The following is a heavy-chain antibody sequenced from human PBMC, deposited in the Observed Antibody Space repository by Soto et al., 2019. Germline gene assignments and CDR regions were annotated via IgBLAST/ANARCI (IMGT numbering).Heavy chain of an antibody. Sequence: SVKVSCKASGGTFSSYAISWVRQAPGQGLEWMGGIIPIFGTANYAQKFQGRVTITADESTSTAYMELSSLRSEDTAVYYCASMVPPVVPAATGWCDPWGQGTLVTVSS. D-gene: IGHD2-2*01. J-gene: IGHJ5*02. V-gene: IGHV1-69*13. CDR2: IIPIFGTA. CDR3: ASMVPPVVPAATGWCDP. CDR1: GGTFSSYA.